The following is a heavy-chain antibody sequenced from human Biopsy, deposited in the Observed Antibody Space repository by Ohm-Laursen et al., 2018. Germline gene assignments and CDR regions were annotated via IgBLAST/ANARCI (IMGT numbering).Heavy chain of an antibody. CDR1: GGSFSSYA. V-gene: IGHV1-69*06. CDR2: IIPFFGTP. J-gene: IGHJ6*02. Sequence: SVKVSCKPSGGSFSSYAISWVRQAPGQGLEWMGGIIPFFGTPNYAQMFQGRVTMTADTSTDIAYMELRSLRSDDTAIYYCARDRYRWDIAAVVAAHYNEKYYALDVWGQGTTVTVSS. CDR3: ARDRYRWDIAAVVAAHYNEKYYALDV. D-gene: IGHD2-15*01.